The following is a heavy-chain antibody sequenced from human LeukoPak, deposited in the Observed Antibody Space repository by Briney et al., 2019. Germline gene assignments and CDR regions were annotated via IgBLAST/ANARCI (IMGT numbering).Heavy chain of an antibody. V-gene: IGHV3-49*04. CDR3: TTGSATGTGSGY. D-gene: IGHD6-13*01. CDR2: IRSKPYGGTT. CDR1: GFTFGDYV. Sequence: PGGSLRLSCRASGFTFGDYVMSWVRQAPGKGLEWVGFIRSKPYGGTTEYAASVKGRFIISRDDSKTIAYLQMNSLKSEDTAVYYCTTGSATGTGSGYWGQGTLVTVSS. J-gene: IGHJ4*02.